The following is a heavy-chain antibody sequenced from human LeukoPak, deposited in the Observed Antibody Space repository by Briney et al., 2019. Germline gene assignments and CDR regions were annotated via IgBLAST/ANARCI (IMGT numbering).Heavy chain of an antibody. D-gene: IGHD6-13*01. CDR3: ARDCLTQITWYGSSQGWFDP. CDR1: GGTFSSYA. J-gene: IGHJ5*02. V-gene: IGHV1-69*05. CDR2: IIPIFGTA. Sequence: ASVKVSCKASGGTFSSYAISWVRQAPGQGLEWMGGIIPIFGTANYAQKFQGRVTMTRDTSISTAYMELSRLRSDDTAVYYCARDCLTQITWYGSSQGWFDPWGQGTLVTVSS.